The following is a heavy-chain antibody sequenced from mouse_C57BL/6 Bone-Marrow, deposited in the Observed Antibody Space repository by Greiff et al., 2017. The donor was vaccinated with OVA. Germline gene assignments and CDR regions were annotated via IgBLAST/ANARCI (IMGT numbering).Heavy chain of an antibody. CDR2: IDPENGDT. V-gene: IGHV14-4*01. Sequence: VQLQQSGAELVRPGASVKLSCTASGFNIKDDYMHWVKQRPEQGLEWIGWIDPENGDTEYASKFQGKATITADTSSSTAYLQLSSLTSEDSAVYYCTCTAYYSNWVVADWGQGTLVTVAA. D-gene: IGHD2-5*01. J-gene: IGHJ3*01. CDR3: TCTAYYSNWVVAD. CDR1: GFNIKDDY.